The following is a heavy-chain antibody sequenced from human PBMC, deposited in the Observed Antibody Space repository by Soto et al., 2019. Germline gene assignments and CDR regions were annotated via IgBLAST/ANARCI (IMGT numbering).Heavy chain of an antibody. CDR2: IYSGGTT. Sequence: EVQLVETGGGLIQPGGSLRLSCAASGFSVGSNYMSWVRQAPGKGLEWVSVIYSGGTTHDADSVKGRFTISRDNSKHTLYLQMNGLRADDTAVYYCARSSRGGNAGYFNVWGRGTLVTVSS. J-gene: IGHJ2*01. CDR3: ARSSRGGNAGYFNV. CDR1: GFSVGSNY. V-gene: IGHV3-53*02. D-gene: IGHD2-15*01.